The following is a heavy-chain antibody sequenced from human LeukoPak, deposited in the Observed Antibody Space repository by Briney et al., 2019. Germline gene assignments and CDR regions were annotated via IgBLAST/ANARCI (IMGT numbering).Heavy chain of an antibody. CDR2: IKQDGSEK. J-gene: IGHJ6*02. CDR1: GFTFSSYW. D-gene: IGHD6-13*01. V-gene: IGHV3-7*01. CDR3: ARELAAGIAAAGIPYYYYGMDV. Sequence: GGSLRLSCAASGFTFSSYWMSWVRQAPGKGLEWVANIKQDGSEKYYVDSVKGRFTISRDNAKNSLYLQMNSLRAEDTAVYYCARELAAGIAAAGIPYYYYGMDVWGQGTTVTVSS.